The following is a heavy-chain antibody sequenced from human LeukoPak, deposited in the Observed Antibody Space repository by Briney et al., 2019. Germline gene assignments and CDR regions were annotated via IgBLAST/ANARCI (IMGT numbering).Heavy chain of an antibody. CDR2: IRSKAYGGTT. V-gene: IGHV3-49*04. J-gene: IGHJ4*02. CDR1: GFTFGDYA. Sequence: GGSLRLSCAASGFTFGDYAMSWVRQAPGKGLEWVGFIRSKAYGGTTEYAASVKGRFTISRDDSKSIAYLQMNSLKTEDTAVYYCTRRMDLDYWGQGTLVTVSS. CDR3: TRRMDLDY. D-gene: IGHD2-15*01.